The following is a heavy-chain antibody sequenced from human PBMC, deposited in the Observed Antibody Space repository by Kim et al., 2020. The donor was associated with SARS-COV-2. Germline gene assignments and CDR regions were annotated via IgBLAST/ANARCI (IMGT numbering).Heavy chain of an antibody. V-gene: IGHV3-23*01. CDR3: AKSQTSYDY. J-gene: IGHJ4*02. D-gene: IGHD2-2*01. CDR2: GST. Sequence: GSTYYADSVKGRFTISRDNSKNTLYLQMNSLSAEDTAVYYCAKSQTSYDYWGQGTLVTVSS.